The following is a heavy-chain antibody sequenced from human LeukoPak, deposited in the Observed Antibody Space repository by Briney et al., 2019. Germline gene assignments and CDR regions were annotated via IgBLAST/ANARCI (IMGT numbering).Heavy chain of an antibody. J-gene: IGHJ6*03. Sequence: GASVKVSCKASGYTFTSYGISWVRQARGQGLGWMGWSSAFNGNTNYAQKLQGRVTMTTDTSTSTDYVELRSLRSDDTAVYYCARGGATVPLLYYYYMDVWGKGTTVTVSS. CDR1: GYTFTSYG. CDR2: SSAFNGNT. V-gene: IGHV1-18*01. D-gene: IGHD4-11*01. CDR3: ARGGATVPLLYYYYMDV.